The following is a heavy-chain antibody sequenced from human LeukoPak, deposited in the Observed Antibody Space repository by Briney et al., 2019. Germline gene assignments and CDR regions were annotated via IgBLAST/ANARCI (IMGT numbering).Heavy chain of an antibody. J-gene: IGHJ6*03. CDR2: IKQDGSEK. D-gene: IGHD6-13*01. CDR3: ARAYPSSSWLNYYYYMDV. Sequence: PGGSLRLSCAASGFTVSSNYMTWVRQAPGKGLEWVANIKQDGSEKYYVDSVKGRFTISRDNAKNSLYLQMNSLRAEDTAVYYCARAYPSSSWLNYYYYMDVWGKGTTVTVSS. V-gene: IGHV3-7*04. CDR1: GFTVSSNY.